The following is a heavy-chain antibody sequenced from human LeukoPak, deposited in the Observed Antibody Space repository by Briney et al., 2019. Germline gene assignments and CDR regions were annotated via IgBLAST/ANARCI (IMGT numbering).Heavy chain of an antibody. D-gene: IGHD2-15*01. CDR2: IYYSGST. J-gene: IGHJ4*02. V-gene: IGHV4-39*01. CDR3: ASIGVHCSGGSCYQPFDY. Sequence: SETLSLTCTVSGGSISDIINYWGWIRQPPGKGLEWIGSIYYSGSTSYNPSLKSRVTISVDTSKNQFSLKLSSVTAADTAVYYCASIGVHCSGGSCYQPFDYWGQGTLVTVSS. CDR1: GGSISDIINY.